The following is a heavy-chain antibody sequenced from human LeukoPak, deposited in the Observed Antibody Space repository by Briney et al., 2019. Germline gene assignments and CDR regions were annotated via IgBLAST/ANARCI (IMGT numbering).Heavy chain of an antibody. CDR1: GYTFTGYY. J-gene: IGHJ4*02. Sequence: ASVKDSCKASGYTFTGYYMHWVRQAPGQGLEWMGWINPNSGGTNYAQKFQGRVTMTRDTSISTAYMELSRLRSDDTAVYYCARDSDTYYYGSGSYYTWGQGTLVTVSS. CDR3: ARDSDTYYYGSGSYYT. D-gene: IGHD3-10*01. CDR2: INPNSGGT. V-gene: IGHV1-2*02.